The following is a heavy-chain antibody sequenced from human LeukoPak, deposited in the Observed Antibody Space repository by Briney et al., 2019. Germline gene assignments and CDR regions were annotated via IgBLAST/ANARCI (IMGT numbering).Heavy chain of an antibody. Sequence: GGSLRLSCAASGFTFSRYSMNWVRQAPGKGLEWVSHVNSDGSGTDYADSVKGRFTISRDNAKNTLYLQMNSLRVEDTAVYYCVCLGLGGLSLDWGQGTLVTVSS. CDR1: GFTFSRYS. D-gene: IGHD3-16*01. V-gene: IGHV3-74*01. CDR3: VCLGLGGLSLD. J-gene: IGHJ4*02. CDR2: VNSDGSGT.